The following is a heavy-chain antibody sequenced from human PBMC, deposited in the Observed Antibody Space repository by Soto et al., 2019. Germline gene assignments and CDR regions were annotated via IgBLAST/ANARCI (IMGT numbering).Heavy chain of an antibody. V-gene: IGHV3-23*01. Sequence: QLLESGGGFVQPGGSLRLSCVASGLTFSNFAMAWVRQAPGEGLEWVSAISGSGDDTFYADSMKGRFTISRDNSKDTLYLQITSLRAEDTVVYYCAHPIPEAGSSFGLWGQGTLVTVSS. J-gene: IGHJ4*02. CDR1: GLTFSNFA. D-gene: IGHD3-10*01. CDR3: AHPIPEAGSSFGL. CDR2: ISGSGDDT.